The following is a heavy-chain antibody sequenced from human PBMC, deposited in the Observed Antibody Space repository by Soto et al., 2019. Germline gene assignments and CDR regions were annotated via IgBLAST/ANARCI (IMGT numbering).Heavy chain of an antibody. J-gene: IGHJ4*02. CDR3: SGVGGYYGDYPNFDY. Sequence: PSETLSLTCIVSGSSISPYYWTWIRQPPGKGLEWIGNIYYSGSTNYNPSLKSRVTISVDTSKKQFSLKLTSVTAADTAVYYCSGVGGYYGDYPNFDYWGQGTRVTVSS. D-gene: IGHD4-17*01. CDR1: GSSISPYY. V-gene: IGHV4-59*01. CDR2: IYYSGST.